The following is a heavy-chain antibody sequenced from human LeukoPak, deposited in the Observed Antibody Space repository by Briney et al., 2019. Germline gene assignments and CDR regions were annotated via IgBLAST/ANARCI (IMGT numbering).Heavy chain of an antibody. CDR1: GFTFSAHA. V-gene: IGHV3-30*03. Sequence: GGSLRLSCAASGFTFSAHAMPWVRQAPGKGLEWVALISYDGSEKHYEDSVKGRFTISRDNSKNTLYLQMSSLRPEDTAVYYCATPGGSGWHPLDYWGQGTLVTVSS. CDR2: ISYDGSEK. D-gene: IGHD6-19*01. CDR3: ATPGGSGWHPLDY. J-gene: IGHJ4*02.